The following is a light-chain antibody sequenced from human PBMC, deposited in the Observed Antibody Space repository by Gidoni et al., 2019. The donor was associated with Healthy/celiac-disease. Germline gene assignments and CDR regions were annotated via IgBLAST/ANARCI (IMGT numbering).Light chain of an antibody. J-gene: IGLJ2*01. CDR1: ALPKQY. CDR2: KDS. V-gene: IGLV3-25*03. CDR3: QSADSSGTYV. Sequence: SDELTQPPSVSVSPGQKARITCSGDALPKQYAYWYQQKPGQAPVLVIYKDSERPSGIPERVSGSSSGTTVTLTISGVQAEDEADYYCQSADSSGTYVFGGGTKLTVL.